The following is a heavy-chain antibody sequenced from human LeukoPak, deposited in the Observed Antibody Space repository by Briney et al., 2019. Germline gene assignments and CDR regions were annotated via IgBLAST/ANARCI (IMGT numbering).Heavy chain of an antibody. V-gene: IGHV3-30*03. CDR3: ARDRGDSIVGSDFDS. Sequence: GGSLRLSCAASGFTFSSYGMHWVRQAPGKGLEWVAVISYDGSNKYYADSVKGRFTISRDNSKNTLYLQMNSLRVEDTAVYYCARDRGDSIVGSDFDSWGQGTLVTVS. CDR2: ISYDGSNK. J-gene: IGHJ4*02. CDR1: GFTFSSYG. D-gene: IGHD1-26*01.